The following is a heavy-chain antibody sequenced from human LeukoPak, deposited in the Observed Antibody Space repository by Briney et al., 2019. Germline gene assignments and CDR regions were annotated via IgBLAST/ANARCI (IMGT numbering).Heavy chain of an antibody. D-gene: IGHD3-10*01. CDR3: ARQIYGSGKADY. V-gene: IGHV4-39*01. CDR2: IFYSGST. Sequence: SETLSLTCTVSGDSISSGSYYWAWIRQPPGKGLEWIGSIFYSGSTYYNPSLKSRVTIFVDAPKNQFSLKLSSVTAADTAVYYCARQIYGSGKADYWGQGTLVTVPS. J-gene: IGHJ4*02. CDR1: GDSISSGSYY.